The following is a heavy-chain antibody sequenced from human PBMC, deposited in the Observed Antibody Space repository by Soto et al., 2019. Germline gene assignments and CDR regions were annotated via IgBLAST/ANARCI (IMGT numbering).Heavy chain of an antibody. CDR3: SRGRRTAVTIDY. CDR1: GGSFSGYY. CDR2: INHSGST. D-gene: IGHD4-17*01. V-gene: IGHV4-34*01. J-gene: IGHJ4*02. Sequence: QVQLQQWGAGLLKPSETLSLTCAVYGGSFSGYYWSWIRQPPGKGLEWIGEINHSGSTNYNPSLKSRVSISVDTSTNQFSLKPSSVTAADTAVYYCSRGRRTAVTIDYWGQGTLVTVSS.